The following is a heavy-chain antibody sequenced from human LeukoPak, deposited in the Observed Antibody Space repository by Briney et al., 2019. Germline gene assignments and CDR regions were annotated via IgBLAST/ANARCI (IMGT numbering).Heavy chain of an antibody. CDR2: VYYSGST. CDR1: GVSISPNY. Sequence: PSETLSLTCTVSGVSISPNYWSWIRQPPGKGLEWIGYVYYSGSTNYNPSLKSQVTISVDASKKQFSLRLKSVTAADTAVYYCARGGVAVAGSPAADYYYYMDVWGKGTTVTVSS. D-gene: IGHD6-19*01. J-gene: IGHJ6*03. V-gene: IGHV4-59*01. CDR3: ARGGVAVAGSPAADYYYYMDV.